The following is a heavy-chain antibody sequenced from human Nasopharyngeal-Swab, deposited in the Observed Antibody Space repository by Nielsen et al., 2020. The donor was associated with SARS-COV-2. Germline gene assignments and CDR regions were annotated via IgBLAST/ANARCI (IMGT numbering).Heavy chain of an antibody. CDR2: IKQAGSEK. CDR1: GFTFSSYW. Sequence: GASLTIYCAASGFTFSSYWMSWVSKAPGKGLEWVANIKQAGSEKYYMDSVKGRFTISRDNAKNSLYLQMNSLRAEDTALYYCAKNQLLIYDVFNLWGQGTMVTVSS. CDR3: AKNQLLIYDVFNL. J-gene: IGHJ3*01. D-gene: IGHD2-2*01. V-gene: IGHV3-7*03.